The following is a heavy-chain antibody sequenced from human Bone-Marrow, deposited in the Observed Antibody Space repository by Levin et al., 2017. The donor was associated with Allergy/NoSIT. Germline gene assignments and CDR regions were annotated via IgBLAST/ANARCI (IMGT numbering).Heavy chain of an antibody. V-gene: IGHV3-30*04. J-gene: IGHJ4*02. CDR2: ISYDGSNK. D-gene: IGHD6-19*01. CDR1: GFTFSSYA. CDR3: ARERYSSGLDY. Sequence: PGGSLRLSCAASGFTFSSYAMHWVRQAPGKGLEWVAVISYDGSNKYYADSVKGRFTISRDNSKNTLYLQMNSLRAEDTAVYYCARERYSSGLDYWGQGTLVTVSS.